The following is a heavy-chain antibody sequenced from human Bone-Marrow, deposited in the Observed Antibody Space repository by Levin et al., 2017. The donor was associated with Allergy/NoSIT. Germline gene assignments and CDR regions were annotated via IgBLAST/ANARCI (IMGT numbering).Heavy chain of an antibody. CDR1: GGSISSGDYY. Sequence: SETLSLTCTVSGGSISSGDYYWSWIRQPPGKGLEWIGYIYYSGSTYYNPSLKSRVTISVDTSKNQFSLKLSSVTAADTAVYYCAREATYYYDSSGYYYGPDPWGQGTLVTVSS. J-gene: IGHJ5*02. CDR2: IYYSGST. CDR3: AREATYYYDSSGYYYGPDP. V-gene: IGHV4-30-4*01. D-gene: IGHD3-22*01.